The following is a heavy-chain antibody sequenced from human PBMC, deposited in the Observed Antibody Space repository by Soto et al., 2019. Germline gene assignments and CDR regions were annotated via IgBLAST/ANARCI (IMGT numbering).Heavy chain of an antibody. CDR1: GYTFNSFW. CDR2: IFPWTSDT. V-gene: IGHV5-51*01. J-gene: IGHJ4*02. CDR3: VTTRDGTTFFPH. D-gene: IGHD1-7*01. Sequence: GESLKISCQGSGYTFNSFWSGWVRQMPGEGLEWMGLIFPWTSDTRYSPSFQGHVSISVDRSTGTGYLQWNSLKASDTAMYYCVTTRDGTTFFPHWGQGTPVTVSS.